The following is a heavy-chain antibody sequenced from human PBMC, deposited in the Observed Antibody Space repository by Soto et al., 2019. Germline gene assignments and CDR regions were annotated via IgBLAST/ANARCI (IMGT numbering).Heavy chain of an antibody. V-gene: IGHV3-23*01. Sequence: EVQLLESGGGLRQPGGSLRLSCVASGYNFNKYAVSWVRQAPGKGLEWVSAIGTSGDNTYYTDSVKGRFTISRDNSKNMLYLQMDSLTAEDTAVYYCARRAYYFDDTGSHAFDIWGQGTMVTVSS. J-gene: IGHJ3*02. CDR1: GYNFNKYA. CDR3: ARRAYYFDDTGSHAFDI. CDR2: IGTSGDNT. D-gene: IGHD3-22*01.